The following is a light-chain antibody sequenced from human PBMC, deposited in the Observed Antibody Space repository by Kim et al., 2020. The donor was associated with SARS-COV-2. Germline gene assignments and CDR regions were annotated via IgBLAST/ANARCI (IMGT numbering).Light chain of an antibody. Sequence: GPAVKLPCTLPSGHSTYAIAWHQQRPGKGPRYLMKVKSDGGHTRGDDVPDRFSASSSGADRYLTISNLRSDDEADYYCQTWGTGMVFGGGTQLTVL. J-gene: IGLJ3*02. CDR2: VKSDGGH. V-gene: IGLV4-69*01. CDR3: QTWGTGMV. CDR1: SGHSTYA.